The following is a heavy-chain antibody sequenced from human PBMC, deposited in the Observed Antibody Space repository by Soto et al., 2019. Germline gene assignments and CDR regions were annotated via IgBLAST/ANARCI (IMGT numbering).Heavy chain of an antibody. D-gene: IGHD3-22*01. Sequence: SVKVSCKASGYTFSSYAISWVRQAPGQGLEWMGGIIPIFGTANYAQKFQGRVTITADKSTSTAYMELSSLRSEDTAVYYCARGVVGPRAYYYDSSGLSPFDYWGQGTLVTVSS. J-gene: IGHJ4*02. CDR1: GYTFSSYA. CDR3: ARGVVGPRAYYYDSSGLSPFDY. V-gene: IGHV1-69*06. CDR2: IIPIFGTA.